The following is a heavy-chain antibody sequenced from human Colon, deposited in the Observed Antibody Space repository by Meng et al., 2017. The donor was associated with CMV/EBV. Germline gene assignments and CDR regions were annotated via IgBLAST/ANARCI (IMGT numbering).Heavy chain of an antibody. J-gene: IGHJ4*02. CDR3: ARGGASSKYFDS. CDR2: AHNSGST. V-gene: IGHV4-59*01. CDR1: GGSISSYY. D-gene: IGHD4-11*01. Sequence: GSLRLSCTVSGGSISSYYWSWIRQPPGKGLEWIGWAHNSGSTNYNPSLKSRVAVSVDTSKNHFSLTLASVTAADTGIYYCARGGASSKYFDSWGQGTLVTVSS.